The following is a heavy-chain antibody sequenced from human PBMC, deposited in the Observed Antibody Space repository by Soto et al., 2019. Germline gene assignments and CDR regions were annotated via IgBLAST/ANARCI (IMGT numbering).Heavy chain of an antibody. J-gene: IGHJ4*02. V-gene: IGHV3-11*06. CDR3: ARGSVVRGVILFDY. CDR1: GFTFSDYY. Sequence: GGSLRLSCAASGFTFSDYYMSWIRQAPGEGLEWISYISTSSSYTNYADSVKGRFTISRDNAKNSLYLQMNSLRAEDTAVYYCARGSVVRGVILFDYWGQGTLVTVSS. CDR2: ISTSSSYT. D-gene: IGHD3-10*01.